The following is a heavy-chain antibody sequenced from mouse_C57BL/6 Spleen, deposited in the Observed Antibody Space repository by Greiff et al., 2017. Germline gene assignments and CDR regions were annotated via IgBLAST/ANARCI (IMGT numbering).Heavy chain of an antibody. D-gene: IGHD1-1*01. V-gene: IGHV1-62-2*01. CDR3: VRNEDRWHYGSRCDD. CDR1: GYTFTEYT. J-gene: IGHJ2*01. Sequence: QVQLQQSGAELVKPGASLKLSCKASGYTFTEYTIHWVKQRSGQGLEWIGWFYPGSGSIKYTEKFKDKATLSTDKSSSTVYMELTRLKSEDTAVYSWVRNEDRWHYGSRCDDWGQGTTLTVSS. CDR2: FYPGSGSI.